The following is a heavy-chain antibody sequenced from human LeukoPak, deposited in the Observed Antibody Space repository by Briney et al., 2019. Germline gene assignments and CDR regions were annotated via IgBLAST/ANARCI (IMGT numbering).Heavy chain of an antibody. V-gene: IGHV1-69*05. Sequence: GASVKVSCKASGGTFSSYGISWVRQAPGRGLEWMGGIIPIFGTTNYAQKFQGRVTITTDESTSTAYMELSSLRSEDTAVYYCAKGGVFGSESYYNWGYYYYMDVWGKGTTVTVSS. J-gene: IGHJ6*03. CDR2: IIPIFGTT. D-gene: IGHD3-10*01. CDR1: GGTFSSYG. CDR3: AKGGVFGSESYYNWGYYYYMDV.